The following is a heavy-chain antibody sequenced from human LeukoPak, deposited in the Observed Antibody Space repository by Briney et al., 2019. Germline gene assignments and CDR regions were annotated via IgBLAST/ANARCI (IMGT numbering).Heavy chain of an antibody. CDR3: ARDGLGGAITMVRGVMGY. CDR2: INAGNGNT. J-gene: IGHJ4*02. D-gene: IGHD3-10*01. V-gene: IGHV1-3*01. Sequence: ASVKVSCKASGYTFTSYAMHWVRRAPGQGLEWMGWINAGNGNTKYSQKFQGRVTITRDTSASTAYMELSSLRSEDTAVYYCARDGLGGAITMVRGVMGYWGQGTLVTVSS. CDR1: GYTFTSYA.